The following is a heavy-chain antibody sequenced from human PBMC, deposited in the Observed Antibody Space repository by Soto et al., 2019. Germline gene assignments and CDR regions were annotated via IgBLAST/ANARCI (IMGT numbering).Heavy chain of an antibody. CDR3: ARGLGYCSGGSCYSGDY. J-gene: IGHJ4*02. V-gene: IGHV4-34*01. CDR1: GGSFSGYY. Sequence: QVQLQQWGAGLLKPSETLSLTCAVYGGSFSGYYWSWIRQPPGKGLEWIGEINHSGSTNYNPSLKSRVTISVDTSKNQFSLKLSSVTAADTAVYYCARGLGYCSGGSCYSGDYWGQGTLVTVSS. CDR2: INHSGST. D-gene: IGHD2-15*01.